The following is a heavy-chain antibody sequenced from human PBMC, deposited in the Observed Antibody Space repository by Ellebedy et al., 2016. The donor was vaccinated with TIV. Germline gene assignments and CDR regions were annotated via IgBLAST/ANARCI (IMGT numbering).Heavy chain of an antibody. V-gene: IGHV3-7*04. D-gene: IGHD3-22*01. CDR1: GFTFTTFW. J-gene: IGHJ4*02. CDR2: VKQDGSEK. Sequence: GESLKISCAASGFTFTTFWMSWVRQAPGKGLEWVANVKQDGSEKYYVDSVNGRFTISRDNAKNSLYLQMNSLRVEDTAVYYCARAYISGVDYFDYWGQGTLVTVSS. CDR3: ARAYISGVDYFDY.